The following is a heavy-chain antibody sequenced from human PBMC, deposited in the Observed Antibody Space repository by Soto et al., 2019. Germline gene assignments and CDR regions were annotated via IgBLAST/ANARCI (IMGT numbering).Heavy chain of an antibody. J-gene: IGHJ6*02. D-gene: IGHD2-21*02. CDR2: MYNTGST. CDR3: ARDLWGYCGTDCYPLDV. Sequence: SETLSLTCTVSGGSISGYYWSWIRQPPGKGLEWIGYMYNTGSTVYNPSFKSRVTISVDTSKNQFSLKLNSVTAADTGVYYCARDLWGYCGTDCYPLDVWGQGTTVTVSS. V-gene: IGHV4-59*01. CDR1: GGSISGYY.